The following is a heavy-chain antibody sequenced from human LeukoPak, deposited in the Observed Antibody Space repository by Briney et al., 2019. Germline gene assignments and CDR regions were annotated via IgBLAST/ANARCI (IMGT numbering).Heavy chain of an antibody. CDR3: ARDLVVVPAAIFLYYYYGMDV. Sequence: GGSLRLSCAASGFTFSSYSMNWVRQAPGKGLEWASSISSSSSYIYYADSVKGRFTISRDNAKNSLYLQMNSLRAEDTAVYYCARDLVVVPAAIFLYYYYGMDVWGQGTTVTVSS. V-gene: IGHV3-21*01. D-gene: IGHD2-2*01. CDR1: GFTFSSYS. J-gene: IGHJ6*02. CDR2: ISSSSSYI.